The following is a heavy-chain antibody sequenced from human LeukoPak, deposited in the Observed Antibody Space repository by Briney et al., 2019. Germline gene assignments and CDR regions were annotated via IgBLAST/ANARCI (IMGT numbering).Heavy chain of an antibody. V-gene: IGHV1-69*01. D-gene: IGHD3-16*02. CDR1: GGTFSSYA. Sequence: GCSLKVSCKASGGTFSSYAISWVRQAPGQGLEWMGGIIPIFGRTYYAQKFQGRVTITARESTSTPYMQLSSLRSEHTAVYYCARTSYDDVWGSLRLFDYWGKGTLVTASS. CDR3: ARTSYDDVWGSLRLFDY. CDR2: IIPIFGRT. J-gene: IGHJ4*02.